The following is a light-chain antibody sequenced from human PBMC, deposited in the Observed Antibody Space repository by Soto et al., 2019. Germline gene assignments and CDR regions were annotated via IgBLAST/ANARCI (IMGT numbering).Light chain of an antibody. CDR1: QTISNSY. J-gene: IGKJ4*01. CDR3: QQYGSSPPLT. V-gene: IGKV3-20*01. CDR2: DAS. Sequence: EIVLTQSPGTLSLSPGERATLSCRASQTISNSYLAWYQQKPGQAPRLLVYDASSRATGIPDRFSGSGSGTAFTLTISGLEPEDCAVYYCQQYGSSPPLTFGGGTKVEIK.